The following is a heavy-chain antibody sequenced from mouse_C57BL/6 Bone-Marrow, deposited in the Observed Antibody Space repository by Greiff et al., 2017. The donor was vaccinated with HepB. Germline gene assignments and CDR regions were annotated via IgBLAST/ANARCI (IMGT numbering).Heavy chain of an antibody. V-gene: IGHV14-4*01. CDR3: TYYDYDRVDY. CDR1: GFNIKDDY. J-gene: IGHJ2*01. CDR2: IDPENGDT. D-gene: IGHD2-4*01. Sequence: EVQLQQSGAELVRPGASVKLSCTASGFNIKDDYMHWVKQRPEQGLEWIGWIDPENGDTEYASKFQGKATITADTSSNTAYLQLSSLTSEDTAVYYCTYYDYDRVDYWGQGTTLTVSS.